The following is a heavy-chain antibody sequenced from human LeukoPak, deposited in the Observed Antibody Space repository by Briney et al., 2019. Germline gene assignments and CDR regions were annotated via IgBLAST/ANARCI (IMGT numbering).Heavy chain of an antibody. CDR1: GGSFSGYY. J-gene: IGHJ4*02. Sequence: PSETLSLTCAVYGGSFSGYYWSWIRQPPGKGLEWIGEINHSGSTNYNPSLKSRVTISVDTFKNQFSLKLSSVTAADTAVYYCARRWLHRKGFDYWGQGTLVTVSS. CDR3: ARRWLHRKGFDY. D-gene: IGHD5-24*01. V-gene: IGHV4-34*01. CDR2: INHSGST.